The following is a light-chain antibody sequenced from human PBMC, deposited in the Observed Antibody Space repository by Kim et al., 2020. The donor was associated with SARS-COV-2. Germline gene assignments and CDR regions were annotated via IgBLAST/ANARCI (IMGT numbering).Light chain of an antibody. CDR2: DTI. Sequence: GPVRLTGGSRPGAVTSGHYPYWCQQKRDQAPRTLIYDTINKHSWTPARFSGSLLGGKAALTLSGAQPEDEAVYYCLLSYSGARYYVFGTGTKVTVL. V-gene: IGLV7-46*01. J-gene: IGLJ1*01. CDR1: PGAVTSGHY. CDR3: LLSYSGARYYV.